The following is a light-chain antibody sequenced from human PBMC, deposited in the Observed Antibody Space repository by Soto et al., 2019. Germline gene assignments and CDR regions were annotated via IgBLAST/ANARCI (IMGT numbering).Light chain of an antibody. Sequence: QAVVTQEPSLTVSPGGTVTLTCAPSTGAVTSGYYPNWVQQKPGQAPRALIYTTNNKHSWTPARFSGSLLGGKAALTLSGVQPEDEAEYYCLLMYGAAWVFGGGTKLTVL. CDR1: TGAVTSGYY. CDR3: LLMYGAAWV. J-gene: IGLJ3*02. V-gene: IGLV7-43*01. CDR2: TTN.